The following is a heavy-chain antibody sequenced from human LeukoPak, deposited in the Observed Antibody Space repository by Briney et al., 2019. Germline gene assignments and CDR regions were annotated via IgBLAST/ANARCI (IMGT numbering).Heavy chain of an antibody. CDR1: GFTLSSYC. D-gene: IGHD4-17*01. V-gene: IGHV3-21*01. CDR2: ISTTNSYV. CDR3: ARDMTTVTTCYFQY. J-gene: IGHJ1*01. Sequence: PGESLTLSCAASGFTLSSYCMNWVRQAAGKLLEWVSSISTTNSYVYYAGSVKGRFTLCRDNDKNSLYRQVNSVRTKHTSVYDSARDMTTVTTCYFQYWGQGTLVTVSS.